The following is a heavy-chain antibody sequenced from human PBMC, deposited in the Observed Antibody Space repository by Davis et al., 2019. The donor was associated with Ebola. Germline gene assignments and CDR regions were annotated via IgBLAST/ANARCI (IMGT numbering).Heavy chain of an antibody. V-gene: IGHV3-23*01. CDR1: GFTFSNYA. CDR3: TKGGVIYPFGS. Sequence: PGGSLRLSCVASGFTFSNYAMTWVRQAPGKGLEWVSGISESGSGTYYADSVKGRFTISRDTSKNTVYLKMNSLRAEDTALYYCTKGGVIYPFGSWGQGTLVTVSS. D-gene: IGHD2-21*01. CDR2: ISESGSGT. J-gene: IGHJ5*01.